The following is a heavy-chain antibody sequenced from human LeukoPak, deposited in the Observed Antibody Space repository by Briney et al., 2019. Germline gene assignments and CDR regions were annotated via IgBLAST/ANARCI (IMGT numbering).Heavy chain of an antibody. J-gene: IGHJ4*02. Sequence: PSETLSLTCTVSGGSISSYYWSWIRQPPGKGLEWIGYIYYSGSTNYNPSLKSRVTISVDTSKNQFSLKLSSVTAADTAVYYCARKTYYDFWSEPLFDYWGQGTLVTVSS. D-gene: IGHD3-3*01. V-gene: IGHV4-59*01. CDR3: ARKTYYDFWSEPLFDY. CDR1: GGSISSYY. CDR2: IYYSGST.